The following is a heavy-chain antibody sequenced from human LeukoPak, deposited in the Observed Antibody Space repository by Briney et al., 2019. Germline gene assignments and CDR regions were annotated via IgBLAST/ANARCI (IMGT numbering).Heavy chain of an antibody. CDR3: ARVRVRGWYSDAFDI. J-gene: IGHJ3*02. CDR1: GFTFSSYG. D-gene: IGHD3-10*01. CDR2: ISGSGGST. Sequence: PGGTLRLSCAASGFTFSSYGMSWVRQAPGKGLEWVSAISGSGGSTYYADSVKGRFTIPRDNSKNTLYLQMSSLRSEDTAVYYCARVRVRGWYSDAFDIWGQGTMVTVSS. V-gene: IGHV3-23*01.